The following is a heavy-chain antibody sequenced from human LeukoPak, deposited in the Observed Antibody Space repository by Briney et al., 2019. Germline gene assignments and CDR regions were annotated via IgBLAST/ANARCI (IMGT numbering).Heavy chain of an antibody. Sequence: GGSLRLSCAASGFTFSSYGMHWVRQAPGRGLEWVAFIRYDGSNKYYADSVKGRFTISRDNSKNTLYLQMNSLRAEDTAVYYCAKDTTPPKAGFDPWGQGTLVTVSS. D-gene: IGHD1-14*01. CDR3: AKDTTPPKAGFDP. V-gene: IGHV3-30*02. CDR2: IRYDGSNK. J-gene: IGHJ5*02. CDR1: GFTFSSYG.